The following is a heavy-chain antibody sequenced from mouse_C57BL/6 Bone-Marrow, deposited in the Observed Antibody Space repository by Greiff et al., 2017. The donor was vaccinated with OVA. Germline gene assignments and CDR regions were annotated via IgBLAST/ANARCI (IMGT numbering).Heavy chain of an antibody. J-gene: IGHJ4*01. CDR3: TRGDSSGYHYYAMDY. Sequence: EVKLVESGEGLVKPGGSLKLSCAASGFTFSSYAMSWVRQTPEKRLEWVAYISSGGDYIYYADTVKGRFTISRDNARNTLYLQMSSLKSEDTAMYYCTRGDSSGYHYYAMDYWGQGTSVTVSS. V-gene: IGHV5-9-1*02. D-gene: IGHD3-2*02. CDR2: ISSGGDYI. CDR1: GFTFSSYA.